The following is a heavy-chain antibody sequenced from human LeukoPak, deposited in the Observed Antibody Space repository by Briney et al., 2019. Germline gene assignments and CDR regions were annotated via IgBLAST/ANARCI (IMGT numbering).Heavy chain of an antibody. D-gene: IGHD3-22*01. CDR2: ISGSGGGT. Sequence: GGSLRLSCAASGFTFSSYATSWVRQAPGKGLEWVSAISGSGGGTYYADSVKGRFTISRDNSKNTLYLQMNSLRAEDTAVYYCAKDRFSYYDSSGYYDYYFDYWGQGTLVTVSS. CDR3: AKDRFSYYDSSGYYDYYFDY. J-gene: IGHJ4*02. V-gene: IGHV3-23*01. CDR1: GFTFSSYA.